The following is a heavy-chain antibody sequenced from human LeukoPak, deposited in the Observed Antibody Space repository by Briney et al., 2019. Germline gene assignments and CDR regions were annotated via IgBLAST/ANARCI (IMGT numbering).Heavy chain of an antibody. CDR1: VYTFGAYD. CDR3: ARALRRGIADRDY. Sequence: ASVKPSCKTAVYTFGAYDIHRVLQAPGQGLEWMGWINLNTGGTNYAQKFQGRVTMTRETSVSTVYMELSRLRSDDTAMYQCARALRRGIADRDYWGQGTWVTVSS. D-gene: IGHD1-14*01. V-gene: IGHV1-2*02. CDR2: INLNTGGT. J-gene: IGHJ4*02.